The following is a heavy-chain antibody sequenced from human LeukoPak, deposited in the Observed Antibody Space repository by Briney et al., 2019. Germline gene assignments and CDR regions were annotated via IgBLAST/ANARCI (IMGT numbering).Heavy chain of an antibody. Sequence: GGSLRLSCKGSGYTFTNYWVGWVRQMPGKGLEWMGIINRGDSDARYSPSFQGLVTISVDRSIDTAYLQWTSLKATDTAMYYCARGFVDWGQGTLVTVSS. V-gene: IGHV5-51*01. J-gene: IGHJ4*02. CDR2: INRGDSDA. CDR3: ARGFVD. CDR1: GYTFTNYW. D-gene: IGHD3-16*02.